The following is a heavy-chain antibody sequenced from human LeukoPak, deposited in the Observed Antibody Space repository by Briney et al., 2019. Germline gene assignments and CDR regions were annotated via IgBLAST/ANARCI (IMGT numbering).Heavy chain of an antibody. CDR3: ARVGIAARPFFDY. J-gene: IGHJ4*02. Sequence: SETLSLTCTVSGGSISSYYWSWIREPPGKGLEWIGYICYSGSTNYNPSLKSRVTISVDTSKNQFSLKLSSVTAADTAVYYCARVGIAARPFFDYWGQGTLVTVSS. V-gene: IGHV4-59*01. D-gene: IGHD6-6*01. CDR2: ICYSGST. CDR1: GGSISSYY.